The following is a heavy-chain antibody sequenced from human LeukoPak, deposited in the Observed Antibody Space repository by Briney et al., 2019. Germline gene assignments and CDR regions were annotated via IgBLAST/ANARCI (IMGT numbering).Heavy chain of an antibody. Sequence: PSETLSLTCAVYGGSFSGYYWSWIRQPPVKGLEWIGEINHSGSTNYNPSLKSRVTISVDTSKNQFSLKLSSVTAADTAVYYCARGLGGIVVVPAARSGGWFDPWGQGTLVTVSS. CDR3: ARGLGGIVVVPAARSGGWFDP. J-gene: IGHJ5*02. CDR2: INHSGST. D-gene: IGHD2-2*01. CDR1: GGSFSGYY. V-gene: IGHV4-34*01.